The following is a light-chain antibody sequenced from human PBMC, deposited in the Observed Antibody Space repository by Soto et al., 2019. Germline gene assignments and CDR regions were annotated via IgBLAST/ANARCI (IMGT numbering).Light chain of an antibody. J-gene: IGKJ2*01. CDR3: QQYGGSPYT. CDR2: GAS. Sequence: EIVLTQSPGTLSLSPGERATLSCRASQSVRSNYLAWYQQKPGQAPRLLIYGASSRATGIPDRFSGTGSGTDFTLSISGLEPEDFAVYYCQQYGGSPYTYGQGTKLELK. CDR1: QSVRSNY. V-gene: IGKV3-20*01.